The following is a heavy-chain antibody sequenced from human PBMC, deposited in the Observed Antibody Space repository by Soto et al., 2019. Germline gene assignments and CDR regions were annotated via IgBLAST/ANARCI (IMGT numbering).Heavy chain of an antibody. CDR3: ASPNFSITIFGVVIGTETQNYYYYGMDV. J-gene: IGHJ6*02. D-gene: IGHD3-3*01. CDR2: IIPIFGTA. Sequence: SVKVSCKASGGTISSYAISWVRQAPGQGLEWMGGIIPIFGTANYAQKFQGRVTITADESTSTAYMELSSLRSEDTAVYYCASPNFSITIFGVVIGTETQNYYYYGMDVWGQGTTVTVSS. CDR1: GGTISSYA. V-gene: IGHV1-69*13.